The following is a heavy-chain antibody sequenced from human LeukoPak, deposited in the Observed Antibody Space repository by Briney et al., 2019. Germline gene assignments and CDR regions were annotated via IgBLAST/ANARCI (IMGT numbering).Heavy chain of an antibody. D-gene: IGHD2-2*01. CDR3: ANGDCSGTSCYSFDY. V-gene: IGHV3-30*18. Sequence: GGSLRLSCAASRFTFNSYDMHWVRQAPGKGLEWVAVISYDGSNEYYADSVKGRFTISRDNSKNTLYLQMSSLRPEDTAVYYCANGDCSGTSCYSFDYWGQGTLVTVSS. CDR1: RFTFNSYD. J-gene: IGHJ4*02. CDR2: ISYDGSNE.